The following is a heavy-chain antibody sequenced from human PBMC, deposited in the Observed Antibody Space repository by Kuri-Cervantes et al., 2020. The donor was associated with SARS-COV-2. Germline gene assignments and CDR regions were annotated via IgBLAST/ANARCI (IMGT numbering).Heavy chain of an antibody. CDR3: AVYSSSPYYYYMDV. D-gene: IGHD6-13*01. V-gene: IGHV4-39*07. Sequence: GSLRLSCTVSGDSININGYFWGWIRQSPGKGLEWIGSIYYSGSTYYNPSLKSRVTISVDTSKNQFSLKLSSVTAADTAVYYCAVYSSSPYYYYMDVWGKGTTVTVSS. J-gene: IGHJ6*03. CDR2: IYYSGST. CDR1: GDSININGYF.